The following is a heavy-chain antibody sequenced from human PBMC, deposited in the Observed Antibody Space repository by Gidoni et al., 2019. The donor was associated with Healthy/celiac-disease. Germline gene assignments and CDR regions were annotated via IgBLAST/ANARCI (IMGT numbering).Heavy chain of an antibody. Sequence: QVQLQESGPGLVKPSETLSLTCTVSGGSISSYYWSWIRQPPGKGLEWIGYIYYSGRTNYNPSLKSRVTISVDTSKNQFSLKLSSVTAADTAVYYCARVDCSGGSCYSGADYWGQGTLVTVSS. CDR3: ARVDCSGGSCYSGADY. V-gene: IGHV4-59*01. D-gene: IGHD2-15*01. CDR2: IYYSGRT. CDR1: GGSISSYY. J-gene: IGHJ4*02.